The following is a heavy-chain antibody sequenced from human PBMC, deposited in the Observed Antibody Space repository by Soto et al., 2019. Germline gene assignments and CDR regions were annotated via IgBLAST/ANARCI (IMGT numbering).Heavy chain of an antibody. CDR3: AREREPGRDFDY. D-gene: IGHD2-21*01. CDR2: INPNSGGT. Sequence: ASVKVSCKASGYTFTGYYMHWVRQAPGQGLEWMGWINPNSGGTSYAQKFQGRVTMTRDTSISTAYMELSSLRSEDTAVYYCAREREPGRDFDYWGQGALVTVSS. V-gene: IGHV1-2*02. CDR1: GYTFTGYY. J-gene: IGHJ4*02.